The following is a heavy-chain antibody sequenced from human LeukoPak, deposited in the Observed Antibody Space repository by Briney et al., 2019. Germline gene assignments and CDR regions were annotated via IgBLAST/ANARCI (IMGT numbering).Heavy chain of an antibody. CDR2: MNPNSGNT. V-gene: IGHV1-8*03. CDR3: ATVGATIGMLAFDI. CDR1: GYTFTSYD. J-gene: IGHJ3*02. D-gene: IGHD1-26*01. Sequence: ASVKVSCKASGYTFTSYDINWVRQATGQGLEWMGWMNPNSGNTGYAQKFQGRVTITRNTSISTAYMELSSLRSEDTAVYYCATVGATIGMLAFDIWGQGTMVTVSS.